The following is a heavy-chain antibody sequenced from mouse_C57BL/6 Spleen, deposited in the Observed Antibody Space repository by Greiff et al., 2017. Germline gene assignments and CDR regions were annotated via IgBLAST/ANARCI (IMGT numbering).Heavy chain of an antibody. Sequence: VQVVESGPGLVAPSQSLSITCTVSGFSLTNYGVDWVRQSPGKGLEWLGVIWGVGSTNYNSALKSRLSISKDNSKSQVFLKMNSLQTDDTAMYYCASGYASAWFAYWGQGTLVTVSA. J-gene: IGHJ3*01. CDR3: ASGYASAWFAY. CDR1: GFSLTNYG. V-gene: IGHV2-6*01. CDR2: IWGVGST. D-gene: IGHD6-5*01.